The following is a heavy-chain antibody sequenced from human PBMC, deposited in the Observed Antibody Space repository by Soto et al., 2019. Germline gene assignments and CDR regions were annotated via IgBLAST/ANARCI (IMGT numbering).Heavy chain of an antibody. CDR3: ARGNVANWFGS. Sequence: GESLKISCEGSGYSFTGYWIVWVRQMLGKGLEWMGIAYPSDSRTKYSPSFEGQVTFSADTSTNTAYLQWTSLKASDTAMYYCARGNVANWFGSWGQGTLVTVSS. CDR2: AYPSDSRT. V-gene: IGHV5-51*01. J-gene: IGHJ5*01. CDR1: GYSFTGYW.